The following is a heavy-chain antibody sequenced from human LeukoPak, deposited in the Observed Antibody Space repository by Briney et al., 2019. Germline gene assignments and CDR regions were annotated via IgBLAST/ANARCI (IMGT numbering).Heavy chain of an antibody. CDR3: AREGYYYDSSGKGYWFDP. CDR1: GGSISSGSYY. J-gene: IGHJ5*02. CDR2: IYTSGST. Sequence: ASETLSLTCTVSGGSISSGSYYWSWIRQPAGKGLEWIGRIYTSGSTNYNPSLKSRVTISVDTSKNQFSLKLSSVTAADTAVYYCAREGYYYDSSGKGYWFDPWGRGTLVTVSS. V-gene: IGHV4-61*02. D-gene: IGHD3-22*01.